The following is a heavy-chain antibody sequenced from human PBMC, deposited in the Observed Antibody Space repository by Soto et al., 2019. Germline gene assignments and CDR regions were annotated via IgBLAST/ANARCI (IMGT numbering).Heavy chain of an antibody. CDR2: ISSSSSYI. CDR3: ARVGYCSGGSCYGSDWSDP. D-gene: IGHD2-15*01. CDR1: GFTFSSYS. V-gene: IGHV3-21*01. Sequence: EVQLVESGGGLVKPGGSLRLSCAASGFTFSSYSMNWVRQAPGKGLEWVSSISSSSSYIYYADSVKGRFTISRDNAKNSLYLQMNNLRAEDTAVYYCARVGYCSGGSCYGSDWSDPWGQGTLVTVSS. J-gene: IGHJ5*02.